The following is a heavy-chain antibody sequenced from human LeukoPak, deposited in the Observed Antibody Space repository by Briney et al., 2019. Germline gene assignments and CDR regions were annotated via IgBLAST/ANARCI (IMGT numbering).Heavy chain of an antibody. J-gene: IGHJ3*02. V-gene: IGHV3-30*02. CDR2: IRYDGSNK. CDR1: GFTFSSYG. Sequence: GGSLRLSCAASGFTFSSYGMHWVRQTPGKGLEWVAFIRYDGSNKYYADSVKGRFTISRDNAKTSLYLQMNSLRAEDTAVYYCARDSVGFWRAAFDIWGQGTMVTVSS. D-gene: IGHD1-1*01. CDR3: ARDSVGFWRAAFDI.